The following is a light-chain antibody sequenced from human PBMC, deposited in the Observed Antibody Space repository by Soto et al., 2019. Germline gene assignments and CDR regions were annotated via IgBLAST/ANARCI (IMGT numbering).Light chain of an antibody. CDR3: QVWDSSSDHVV. CDR1: NLGNKG. CDR2: DDS. Sequence: SYELTQPPSVSVAPGQTAKVTCGGNNLGNKGVHWHQQKPGQAPVLVVSDDSDRPSGIPERYSGSNSGNTATLTISRVEAGDEADYYCQVWDSSSDHVVFGGGTKLTVL. V-gene: IGLV3-21*02. J-gene: IGLJ2*01.